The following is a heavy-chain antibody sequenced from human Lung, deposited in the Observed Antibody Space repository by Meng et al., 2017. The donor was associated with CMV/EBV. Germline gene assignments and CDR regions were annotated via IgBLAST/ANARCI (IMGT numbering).Heavy chain of an antibody. Sequence: ESXKISXEASGFIVSSTYMSWVRQAPGKGLEWVSVIYSGGTTFKANSVKGRFTISRDNSKNTLFLQMNRLRAEDTAVYYCSRSILANGFDAFDIWGQGTMVTVSS. CDR2: IYSGGTT. D-gene: IGHD2-8*01. CDR1: GFIVSSTY. V-gene: IGHV3-53*01. CDR3: SRSILANGFDAFDI. J-gene: IGHJ3*02.